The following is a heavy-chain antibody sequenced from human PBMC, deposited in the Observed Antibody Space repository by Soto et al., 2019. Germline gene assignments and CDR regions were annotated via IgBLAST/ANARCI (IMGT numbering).Heavy chain of an antibody. D-gene: IGHD3-22*01. J-gene: IGHJ4*02. Sequence: TSETLSLTCTVSGGSISSGDYYWSWIRQPPGKGLEWIGYIYYSGSTYYNPSLKSRVTIAVDTSKNQFSLKLSSVTAADTAVYYCARDTQIVFDYWGQGTLVTVSS. CDR1: GGSISSGDYY. V-gene: IGHV4-30-4*01. CDR2: IYYSGST. CDR3: ARDTQIVFDY.